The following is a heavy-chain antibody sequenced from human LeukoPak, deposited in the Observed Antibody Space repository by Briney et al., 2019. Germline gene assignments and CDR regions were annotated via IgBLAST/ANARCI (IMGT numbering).Heavy chain of an antibody. Sequence: GGSLRLSCSTSGFTFSNHFMHWVRQAPGKGLEYVSSIGPNGASTLYADSVKGRFTISRDNSKNALYLQLTSLRLEDTALYYCVKDLTGTWSFDYWGQGTLVTVSS. CDR2: IGPNGAST. J-gene: IGHJ4*02. D-gene: IGHD3-9*01. V-gene: IGHV3-64D*06. CDR3: VKDLTGTWSFDY. CDR1: GFTFSNHF.